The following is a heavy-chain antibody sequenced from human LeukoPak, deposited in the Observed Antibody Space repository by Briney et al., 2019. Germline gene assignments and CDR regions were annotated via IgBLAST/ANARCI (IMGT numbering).Heavy chain of an antibody. CDR2: FDSEDGET. CDR3: ATSRGYSYGPPNKYYYYYYGMDV. J-gene: IGHJ6*04. V-gene: IGHV1-24*01. CDR1: GYTLTELS. Sequence: ASVKVSCKVSGYTLTELSMHWVRQAPGKGLEWMGGFDSEDGETIYAQKFQGRVTMTEDTSTDTACMELSSLRSEDTAVYYCATSRGYSYGPPNKYYYYYYGMDVWGKGTTVTVSS. D-gene: IGHD5-18*01.